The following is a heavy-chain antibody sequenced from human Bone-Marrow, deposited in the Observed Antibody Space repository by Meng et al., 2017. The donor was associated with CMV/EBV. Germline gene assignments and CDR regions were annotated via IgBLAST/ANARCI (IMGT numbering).Heavy chain of an antibody. D-gene: IGHD3-22*01. J-gene: IGHJ4*02. CDR1: GFTFINYA. CDR2: ISYDGSNG. V-gene: IGHV3-30*04. CDR3: ARTYYYDSRGQYYFDY. Sequence: GGSLRLSCAASGFTFINYAMHWVRQAPGKGLEWVAVISYDGSNGYYADSVKGRFTISRDNSKNTLYLQMHSLRAEDTAVYYCARTYYYDSRGQYYFDYWGQGTLVTVSS.